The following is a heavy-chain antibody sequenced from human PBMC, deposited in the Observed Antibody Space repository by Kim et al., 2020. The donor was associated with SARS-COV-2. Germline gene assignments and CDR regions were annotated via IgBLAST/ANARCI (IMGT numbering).Heavy chain of an antibody. J-gene: IGHJ4*02. V-gene: IGHV3-33*01. Sequence: SNKDYADPVKGRFTHSRENSKNTLYLQMNSLRAEDTAVYYCARGKAGYDYWGQGTLVTVSS. D-gene: IGHD3-9*01. CDR2: SNK. CDR3: ARGKAGYDY.